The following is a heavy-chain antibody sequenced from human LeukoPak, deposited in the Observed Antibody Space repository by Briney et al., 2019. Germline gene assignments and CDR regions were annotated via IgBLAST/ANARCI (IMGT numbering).Heavy chain of an antibody. Sequence: PGGSLRLSCAASRFTFNNYGMHWVRQAPGKGLEWVAFIQYDGNSKYYIDSVKGRFSISRDNSKNTLYLQMNSLRLEDTAVYFCAKSVVGYTYAFDSWGQGTLVTVPS. V-gene: IGHV3-30*02. CDR3: AKSVVGYTYAFDS. CDR1: RFTFNNYG. J-gene: IGHJ4*02. CDR2: IQYDGNSK. D-gene: IGHD5-18*01.